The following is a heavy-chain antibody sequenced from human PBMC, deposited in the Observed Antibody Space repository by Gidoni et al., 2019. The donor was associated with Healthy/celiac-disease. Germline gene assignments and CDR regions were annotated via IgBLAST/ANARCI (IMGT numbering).Heavy chain of an antibody. D-gene: IGHD3-10*01. CDR3: ANVAQPYGSGSYYS. J-gene: IGHJ5*02. Sequence: EVQLLESGGGLVQPGGSLRLSCAAFGSNCSIYAMSGVRQAPGKGLEWVSAISGSGGSTYYADSVKGRFTISRDNSKNTLYLQMNSLRAEDTAVYYCANVAQPYGSGSYYSWGQGTLVTVSS. V-gene: IGHV3-23*01. CDR2: ISGSGGST. CDR1: GSNCSIYA.